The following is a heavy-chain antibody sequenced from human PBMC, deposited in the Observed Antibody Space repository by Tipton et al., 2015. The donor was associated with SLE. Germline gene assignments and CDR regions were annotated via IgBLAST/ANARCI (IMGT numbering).Heavy chain of an antibody. V-gene: IGHV4-59*01. CDR3: ARAGAAYFDY. Sequence: TLSLTCTVSGGSISSYYWSWIRQPPGKGLEWIGYIYYSGSTNYNPSLKSRVTISADTSKNQFSLKLSSVTAADTAVYYCARAGAAYFDYWGQGTLVTVSS. D-gene: IGHD1-26*01. J-gene: IGHJ4*02. CDR1: GGSISSYY. CDR2: IYYSGST.